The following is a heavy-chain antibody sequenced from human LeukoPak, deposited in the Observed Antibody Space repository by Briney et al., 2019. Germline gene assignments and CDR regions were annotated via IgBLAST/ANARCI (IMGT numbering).Heavy chain of an antibody. CDR3: ARDYSYYGSGSHGY. CDR1: GYTFTGYY. CDR2: INPNSGGT. V-gene: IGHV1-2*02. D-gene: IGHD3-10*01. J-gene: IGHJ4*02. Sequence: GASVKVSCKASGYTFTGYYMHWVRQAPGQGLEWMGWINPNSGGTNYAQKFQGRVTMTRDTSISTAYMELSRLRSDDTAVYYCARDYSYYGSGSHGYWGQGTLVTVSS.